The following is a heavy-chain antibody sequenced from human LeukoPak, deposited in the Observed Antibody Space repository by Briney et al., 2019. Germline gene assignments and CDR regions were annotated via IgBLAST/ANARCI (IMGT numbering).Heavy chain of an antibody. Sequence: PGGSLRLSCAASGFTFSSYSLNWVRQAPEKRLEWVSFISSSSITIYYADSVKGRLTISRDNAEKSLYLQMNSLRAEDTAVYYCARDRGGSYSAIDYWGQGTLVTVSS. CDR3: ARDRGGSYSAIDY. CDR2: ISSSSITI. J-gene: IGHJ4*02. D-gene: IGHD2-15*01. CDR1: GFTFSSYS. V-gene: IGHV3-48*04.